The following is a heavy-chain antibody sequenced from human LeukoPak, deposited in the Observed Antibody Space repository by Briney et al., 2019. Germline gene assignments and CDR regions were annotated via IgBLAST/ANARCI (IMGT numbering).Heavy chain of an antibody. Sequence: GGSLRLSCAASGFTFSSYAMSWVRQAPGEGLEWVSAFSGSGGSTYYADSVKGRFTISRDNSKNTLYLQMNSLTSEDTAVYYCAKVKTDILIPDSWGQGTLVTVSS. CDR3: AKVKTDILIPDS. D-gene: IGHD2-21*02. J-gene: IGHJ4*02. CDR2: FSGSGGST. CDR1: GFTFSSYA. V-gene: IGHV3-23*01.